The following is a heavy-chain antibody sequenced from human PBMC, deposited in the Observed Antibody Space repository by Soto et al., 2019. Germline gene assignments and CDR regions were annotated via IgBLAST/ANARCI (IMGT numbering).Heavy chain of an antibody. D-gene: IGHD3-10*01. Sequence: GGSLRLSCAASGFTFSSYGMHWVRQAPGKGLEWVAVIWYDGSNKYYADSVKGRFTISRDNSKNTLYLQMNSLRAEDTAVYYCARYYGSGSYRTSTYYYYMDVWGKGTTVTVSS. CDR1: GFTFSSYG. CDR3: ARYYGSGSYRTSTYYYYMDV. J-gene: IGHJ6*03. CDR2: IWYDGSNK. V-gene: IGHV3-33*01.